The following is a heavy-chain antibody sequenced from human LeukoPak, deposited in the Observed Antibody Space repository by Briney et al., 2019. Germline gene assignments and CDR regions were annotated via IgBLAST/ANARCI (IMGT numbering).Heavy chain of an antibody. D-gene: IGHD4-17*01. CDR1: GFTFSSYS. CDR3: AIAVTTSWFDP. Sequence: GGSLRLSCAASGFTFSSYSMNWVRQAPGKGLEWVSSISSSSSYIYYADSVKGRFTISRDNSKNTLYLQMNSLRAEDTAVYYCAIAVTTSWFDPWGQGTLVTVSS. J-gene: IGHJ5*02. CDR2: ISSSSSYI. V-gene: IGHV3-21*04.